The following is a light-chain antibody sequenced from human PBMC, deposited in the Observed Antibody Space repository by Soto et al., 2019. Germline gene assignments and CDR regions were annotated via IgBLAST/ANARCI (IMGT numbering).Light chain of an antibody. CDR1: QSVLYSSNNKNY. CDR3: QQYYSPSYT. V-gene: IGKV4-1*01. Sequence: DIVMTQSPDSLAVSLGERATINCKSSQSVLYSSNNKNYLAWYQQKPGQPPKLLIYWASTRESGVPDRFSGSGSGPDFTLTISSLQAEDVAVYYCQQYYSPSYTFGQGTKLEIK. J-gene: IGKJ2*01. CDR2: WAS.